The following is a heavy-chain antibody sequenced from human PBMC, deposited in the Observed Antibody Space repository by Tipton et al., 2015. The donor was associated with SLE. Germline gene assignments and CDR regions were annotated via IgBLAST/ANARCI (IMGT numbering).Heavy chain of an antibody. CDR1: GGSISSYY. CDR3: ARDRTTVVRDWFDP. D-gene: IGHD4-23*01. J-gene: IGHJ5*02. V-gene: IGHV4-34*01. CDR2: INHSGST. Sequence: TLSLTCTVSGGSISSYYWSWIRQPPGKGLEWIGEINHSGSTNYNPSLKSRVTISVDTSKNQFSLKLSSVTAADTAVYYCARDRTTVVRDWFDPWGQGTLVTVSS.